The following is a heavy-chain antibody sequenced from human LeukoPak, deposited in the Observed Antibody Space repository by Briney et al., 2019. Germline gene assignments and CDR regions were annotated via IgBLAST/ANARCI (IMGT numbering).Heavy chain of an antibody. CDR3: ARTTMAVGFDY. CDR2: IYYSGST. J-gene: IGHJ4*02. CDR1: GYSMSSSSYY. V-gene: IGHV4-39*07. D-gene: IGHD3-10*01. Sequence: PSETLSLTCSVSGYSMSSSSYYWGWIRQPPGKGLEWIGSIYYSGSTYYNPSLKSRVTISVDTSKNQLSLKLSSVTAADTAVYYCARTTMAVGFDYWGQGTLVTVSS.